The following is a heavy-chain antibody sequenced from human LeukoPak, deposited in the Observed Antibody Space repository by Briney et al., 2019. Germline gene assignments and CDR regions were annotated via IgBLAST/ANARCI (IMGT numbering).Heavy chain of an antibody. CDR1: GFTFSSYS. CDR3: ARDGFVMTTVTTGWFDP. Sequence: GGSLRLSCAASGFTFSSYSMNWVRQAPGKGLEWVSYISSSSTIYYADSVKGRFTISRDNAKNSLYLQMNGLRAEDTAVYYCARDGFVMTTVTTGWFDPWGQGTLVTVSS. CDR2: ISSSSTI. V-gene: IGHV3-48*01. D-gene: IGHD4-11*01. J-gene: IGHJ5*02.